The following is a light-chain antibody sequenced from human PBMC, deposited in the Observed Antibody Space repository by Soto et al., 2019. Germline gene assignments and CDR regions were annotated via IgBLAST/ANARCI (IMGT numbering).Light chain of an antibody. CDR2: AAS. V-gene: IGKV1-39*01. CDR3: QQSYSTPRT. CDR1: QGISSY. Sequence: DIQITQSPSSLSASVGDRVTITCRASQGISSYLNWYQQKPGKAPKLLIYAASSLQSGVPSRFSGSGSGTDFTLTISSLQPEDFATYYCQQSYSTPRTFGQGTKVDIK. J-gene: IGKJ1*01.